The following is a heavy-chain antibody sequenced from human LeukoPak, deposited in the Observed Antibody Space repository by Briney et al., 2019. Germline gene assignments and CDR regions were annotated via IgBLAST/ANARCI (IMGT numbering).Heavy chain of an antibody. CDR3: AKALEQETVIALDS. V-gene: IGHV3-23*01. J-gene: IGHJ4*02. Sequence: AGGSLRLSCAASGLTFSTYAMSWVRQAPGKGLEWVSAISGSGGSTYYADSVKGRFTISRDNSKNTLYLQMNSLRAEDTSIYFCAKALEQETVIALDSWGQGTLVTVSS. D-gene: IGHD6-13*01. CDR2: ISGSGGST. CDR1: GLTFSTYA.